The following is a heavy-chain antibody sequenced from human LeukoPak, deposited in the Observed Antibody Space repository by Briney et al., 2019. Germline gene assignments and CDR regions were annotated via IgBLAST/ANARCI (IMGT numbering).Heavy chain of an antibody. V-gene: IGHV1-46*01. CDR2: IYPRDGST. J-gene: IGHJ4*02. Sequence: WASVKVSCKASGYTFTSNYIHWVRQAPGQGLEWMGMIYPRDGSTSYAQKFQGRVTVTRDTSTSTVNMELSGLRSEDTAVYYCARDQEGFDYWGQGTLVTVSS. CDR3: ARDQEGFDY. CDR1: GYTFTSNY.